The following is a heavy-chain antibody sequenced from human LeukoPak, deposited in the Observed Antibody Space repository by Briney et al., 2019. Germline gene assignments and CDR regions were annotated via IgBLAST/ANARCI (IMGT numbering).Heavy chain of an antibody. Sequence: GGSLRLSCAASGFTFSSYAMSWIRQAPGKGLEWVSYISSSGSTMYYTDSVKGRFTISRDNAKDSLYLQMNSLRAEDTAVYYCARDPGSGYEEHFDYWGQGTLVTVSS. CDR3: ARDPGSGYEEHFDY. CDR1: GFTFSSYA. CDR2: ISSSGSTM. V-gene: IGHV3-11*01. J-gene: IGHJ4*02. D-gene: IGHD5-12*01.